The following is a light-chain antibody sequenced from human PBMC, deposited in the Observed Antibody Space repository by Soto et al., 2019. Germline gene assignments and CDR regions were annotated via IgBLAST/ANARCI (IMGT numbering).Light chain of an antibody. CDR2: GAS. CDR3: QQRSNWPPWT. J-gene: IGKJ1*01. V-gene: IGKV3-11*01. Sequence: EIVLTQSPATLSLSPGESATLSCRASQSVSSYLAWFQQKPGQAPRLLIYGASNRATGIPARFSGSGSGTDFTLTISSLEPEDFAVYYCQQRSNWPPWTFGQGTKVEV. CDR1: QSVSSY.